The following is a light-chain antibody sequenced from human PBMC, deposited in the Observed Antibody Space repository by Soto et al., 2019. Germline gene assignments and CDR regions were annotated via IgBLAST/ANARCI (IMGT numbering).Light chain of an antibody. V-gene: IGKV3-11*01. CDR1: QSIAIY. CDR3: QQRATWPWT. Sequence: IVLTQSPATLSFSPGERATLSCRASQSIAIYLAWYQQRSGQSPRLLIYDTFNRAPGIPDRFSGSGSGTDFTLTISSLEPEDFAVYYCQQRATWPWTFGQGTTVEIE. J-gene: IGKJ1*01. CDR2: DTF.